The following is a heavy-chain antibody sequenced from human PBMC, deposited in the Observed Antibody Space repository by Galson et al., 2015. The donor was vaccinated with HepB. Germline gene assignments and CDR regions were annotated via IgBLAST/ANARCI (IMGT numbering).Heavy chain of an antibody. CDR3: ARASIVVVPADPRFDS. D-gene: IGHD2-2*01. CDR1: GYTFTSYG. J-gene: IGHJ4*02. CDR2: ISAYNGNT. Sequence: SVKVSCKASGYTFTSYGISWVRQAPGQGLEWMGWISAYNGNTNYAQKLQGGVTMTTDTSTSTAYMELRSLRSDDTAVYYCARASIVVVPADPRFDSWGQGTLVTVSS. V-gene: IGHV1-18*01.